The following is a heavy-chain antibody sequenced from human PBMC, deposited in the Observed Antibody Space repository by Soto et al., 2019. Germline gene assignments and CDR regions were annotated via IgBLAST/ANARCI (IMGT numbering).Heavy chain of an antibody. CDR3: ARDGPRGYSGYGRRRPPPGMDV. Sequence: CCAASRLSVYIYAMPGARKAPGKGLEWVAVISYDGSNKYYADSVKGRFTISRDNSKNTLYLQMNSLRAEDTAVYYCARDGPRGYSGYGRRRPPPGMDVWGQGTTVTVSS. CDR2: ISYDGSNK. J-gene: IGHJ6*02. D-gene: IGHD5-12*01. V-gene: IGHV3-30-3*01. CDR1: RLSVYIYA.